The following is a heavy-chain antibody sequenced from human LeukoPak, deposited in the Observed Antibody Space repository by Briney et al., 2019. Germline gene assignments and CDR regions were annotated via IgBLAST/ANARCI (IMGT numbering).Heavy chain of an antibody. CDR3: ARGSNRCNLDP. Sequence: PSETLSLTCAVHGGSFSGYYLSWIRQPPGKGLEWIGEINHSGSTNYNPFLKSRVTISVDTSQNQFSLKLRSVTAADTAVYYCARGSNRCNLDPWGQGTLVTVSS. CDR1: GGSFSGYY. CDR2: INHSGST. D-gene: IGHD2-2*01. J-gene: IGHJ5*02. V-gene: IGHV4-34*01.